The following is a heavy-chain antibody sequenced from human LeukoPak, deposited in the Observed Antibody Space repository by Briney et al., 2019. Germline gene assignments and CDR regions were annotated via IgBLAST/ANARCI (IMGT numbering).Heavy chain of an antibody. Sequence: PSETLSLTCTLSGGSFSNCYWTWIRQPPGKGLEWLGYIYSTGSISYNPSLESRVTISIDTSKNTFSLKLTSVTAADTAVYFCARWNLDLAYDIWGQGTMVTVSS. J-gene: IGHJ3*02. CDR2: IYSTGSI. V-gene: IGHV4-59*08. CDR1: GGSFSNCY. CDR3: ARWNLDLAYDI. D-gene: IGHD1-1*01.